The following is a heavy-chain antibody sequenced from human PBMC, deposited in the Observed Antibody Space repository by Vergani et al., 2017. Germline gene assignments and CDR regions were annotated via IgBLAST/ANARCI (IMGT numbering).Heavy chain of an antibody. D-gene: IGHD2-15*01. J-gene: IGHJ5*02. V-gene: IGHV7-4-1*02. CDR3: VRTRSGSCTGGSCYSGWFDP. CDR2: INPITETP. CDR1: GYTFTTYA. Sequence: QAQLVQSGPELKKPGASVKVSCKASGYTFTTYALHWVRQAPGQGLEWLGWINPITETPTYAQAFTGRFVFTLDTSVNTAFLQINSLQPEDTAVYYCVRTRSGSCTGGSCYSGWFDPWGQGTLVTVSS.